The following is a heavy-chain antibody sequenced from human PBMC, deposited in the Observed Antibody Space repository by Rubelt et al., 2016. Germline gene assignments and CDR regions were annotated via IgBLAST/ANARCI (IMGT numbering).Heavy chain of an antibody. D-gene: IGHD6-19*01. CDR2: ISYDGSNK. Sequence: SYAMHWVRQAPGKGLEWVAVISYDGSNKYYADSVKGRFTISRDNSKNTLYLQMNSLRVDDTAVYYCARQWLGTDRYYWGQGTLVTVSS. J-gene: IGHJ4*02. V-gene: IGHV3-30*04. CDR1: SYA. CDR3: ARQWLGTDRYY.